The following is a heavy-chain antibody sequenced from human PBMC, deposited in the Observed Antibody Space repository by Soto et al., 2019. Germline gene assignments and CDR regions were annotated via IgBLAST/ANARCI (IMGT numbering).Heavy chain of an antibody. CDR3: ARLAPIAAADGMDV. D-gene: IGHD6-13*01. CDR2: IYHSGST. V-gene: IGHV4-38-2*02. J-gene: IGHJ6*02. Sequence: SETLSLTCTVSGASISGYYWGWIRQSPGKGLEWIGSIYHSGSTYYNPSLKSRVIISVDTSKNQFSLKLSSVTAADTAVYYCARLAPIAAADGMDVWGQGTTVTVAS. CDR1: GASISGYY.